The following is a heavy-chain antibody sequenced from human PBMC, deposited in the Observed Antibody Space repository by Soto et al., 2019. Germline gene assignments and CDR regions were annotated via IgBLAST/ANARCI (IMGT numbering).Heavy chain of an antibody. CDR3: ARSIYGGNSGGAFDI. CDR2: IYPGDSDT. V-gene: IGHV5-51*01. Sequence: PGESLKISCQGSGYRFTTYWIGWVRQMPGKGLEWMGIIYPGDSDTRYSPSFQGQVTFSADKSISTAYLQWSSLKASDTAMYYCARSIYGGNSGGAFDIWGQGTMVTVSS. J-gene: IGHJ3*02. D-gene: IGHD2-21*02. CDR1: GYRFTTYW.